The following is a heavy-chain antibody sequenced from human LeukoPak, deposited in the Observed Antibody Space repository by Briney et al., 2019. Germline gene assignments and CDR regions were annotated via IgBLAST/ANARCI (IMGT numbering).Heavy chain of an antibody. CDR1: GASISGYY. CDR3: ARGPHDCTSSRCYTFWFDP. D-gene: IGHD2-2*02. V-gene: IGHV4-4*07. CDR2: IYPTGSI. Sequence: SETLSLTCTVSGASISGYYWNWIRQPVGKGLEWIGRIYPTGSINYNPSLKSRVTMSLDTCKNQFSLKLNSVTAADTAIYYCARGPHDCTSSRCYTFWFDPWGQGMLVTVSP. J-gene: IGHJ5*02.